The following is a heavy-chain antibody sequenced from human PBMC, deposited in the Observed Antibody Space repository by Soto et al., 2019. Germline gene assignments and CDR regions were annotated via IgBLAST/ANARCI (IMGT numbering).Heavy chain of an antibody. Sequence: QVQLVQSGAEVRKPGASVKVSCKASGYTFTTYGISWVRQAPGQGLEWMGWISGYDGHTKYAQKFQGRIIMTTDTSTSTVYMDLRSLRSDDTAVYYCAREGEMPYYYYGLDVWGQGTTDTVSS. J-gene: IGHJ6*02. CDR3: AREGEMPYYYYGLDV. D-gene: IGHD3-16*01. CDR2: ISGYDGHT. V-gene: IGHV1-18*01. CDR1: GYTFTTYG.